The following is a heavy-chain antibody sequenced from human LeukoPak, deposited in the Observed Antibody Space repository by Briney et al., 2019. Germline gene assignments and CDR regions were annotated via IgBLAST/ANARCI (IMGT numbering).Heavy chain of an antibody. D-gene: IGHD2-2*01. CDR1: GFTFSNYS. Sequence: PGGSLRLSCAASGFTFSNYSMNWVRQAPGKGLEWVSSISSSSSYIYYADSVKGRFTISRDNAKSSLYLQMNSLRAEDTAVYYCARAVGYCSSTSCYSGYFDYWGQGTLVTVSS. CDR3: ARAVGYCSSTSCYSGYFDY. J-gene: IGHJ4*02. CDR2: ISSSSSYI. V-gene: IGHV3-21*01.